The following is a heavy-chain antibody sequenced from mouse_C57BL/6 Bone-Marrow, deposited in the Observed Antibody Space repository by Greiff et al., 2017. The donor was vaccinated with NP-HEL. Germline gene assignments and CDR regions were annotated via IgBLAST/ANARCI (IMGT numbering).Heavy chain of an antibody. CDR1: GFNIKDDY. Sequence: VQLQQSGAELVRPGASVKLSCTASGFNIKDDYMHWVKQRPEQGLEWIGWIDPENGDTEYASKFQGKATITADTSSNTAYLQLSSLTSEDTAVYYCTISYYDYDGYYAMDYWGQGTSVTVSS. CDR2: IDPENGDT. V-gene: IGHV14-4*01. D-gene: IGHD2-4*01. J-gene: IGHJ4*01. CDR3: TISYYDYDGYYAMDY.